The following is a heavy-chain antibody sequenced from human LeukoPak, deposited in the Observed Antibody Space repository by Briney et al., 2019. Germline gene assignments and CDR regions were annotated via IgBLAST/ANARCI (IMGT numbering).Heavy chain of an antibody. D-gene: IGHD2-21*02. CDR2: INPSGGRT. CDR3: ARAHCSGDCNPTDY. J-gene: IGHJ4*02. V-gene: IGHV1-46*01. CDR1: GYTFTIYY. Sequence: ASVKVSCKASGYTFTIYYIHWVRHPPGQGLEWMGIINPSGGRTTYAQKFQGRVTMTRDTSTSTVYMEVSSLRSEDTAVYYCARAHCSGDCNPTDYWGQGTLVTVSS.